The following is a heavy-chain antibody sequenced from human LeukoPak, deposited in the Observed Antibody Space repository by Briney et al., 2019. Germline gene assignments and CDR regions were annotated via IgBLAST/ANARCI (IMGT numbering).Heavy chain of an antibody. CDR1: GGSFSGYY. V-gene: IGHV4-34*01. CDR3: ARQGIAAAGTPNWFDP. CDR2: INHSGST. Sequence: SETLSLTCAVYGGSFSGYYWSWIRQPPGKGLEWIGEINHSGSTNYNPSLKSRVTISVDTSKNQFSLKLSSVTAADTAVYYCARQGIAAAGTPNWFDPWGQGTLVTVSS. D-gene: IGHD6-13*01. J-gene: IGHJ5*02.